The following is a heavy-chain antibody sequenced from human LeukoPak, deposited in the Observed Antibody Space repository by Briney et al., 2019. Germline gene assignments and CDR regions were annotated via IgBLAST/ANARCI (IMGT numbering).Heavy chain of an antibody. CDR2: IIPIFGTA. CDR3: ARGARPAVHYGMDV. Sequence: SVKVSCKASGGTFSSYAISWVRQAPGQGLEWMGGIIPIFGTANYAQKFQGRVTITADESASTAYMELSSLRSEDTAVYYCARGARPAVHYGMDVWGQGTTVTVSS. V-gene: IGHV1-69*01. J-gene: IGHJ6*02. CDR1: GGTFSSYA. D-gene: IGHD2-2*01.